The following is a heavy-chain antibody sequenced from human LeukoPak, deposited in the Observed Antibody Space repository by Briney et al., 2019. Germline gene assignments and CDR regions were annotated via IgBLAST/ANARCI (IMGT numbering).Heavy chain of an antibody. CDR1: GGSISSGDYY. CDR2: INHSGST. V-gene: IGHV4-30-4*01. D-gene: IGHD2-15*01. J-gene: IGHJ4*02. Sequence: SQTLSLTCTVSGGSISSGDYYWSWIRQPPGKGLEWIGEINHSGSTNYNPSLKSRVTISVDTSKNQFSLKLSSVTAADTAVYYCARGQGDCSGGSCYLFDYWGQGTLVTVSS. CDR3: ARGQGDCSGGSCYLFDY.